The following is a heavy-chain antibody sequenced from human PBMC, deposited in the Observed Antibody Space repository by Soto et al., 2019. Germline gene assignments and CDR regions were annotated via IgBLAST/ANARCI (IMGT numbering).Heavy chain of an antibody. V-gene: IGHV4-34*01. CDR2: INHSGST. J-gene: IGHJ4*02. D-gene: IGHD3-3*01. CDR1: GGSFSGYY. Sequence: QVQLQQWGAGLLKPSETLSLTCAVYGGSFSGYYWSWIRQPPGKGLECIGEINHSGSTNYNPSLKSRVTISVDTSKNQFSLKLSSVTAADTAVYYCAREFKEMPGFWSGYYLRAPLGFDYWGQGTLVTVSS. CDR3: AREFKEMPGFWSGYYLRAPLGFDY.